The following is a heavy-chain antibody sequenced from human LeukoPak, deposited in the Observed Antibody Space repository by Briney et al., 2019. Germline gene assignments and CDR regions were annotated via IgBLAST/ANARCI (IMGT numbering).Heavy chain of an antibody. V-gene: IGHV3-48*04. J-gene: IGHJ4*02. CDR2: INSDSRTI. CDR1: GFTFSDYS. Sequence: GGSLRLSCAASGFTFSDYSMNWVRQAPGKGLEWVSYINSDSRTIYYADSVKGRFTISRDNAKNTLYLQMNSLRAEDTAVYYCARGQMAAPYWGQGTLVTVSS. CDR3: ARGQMAAPY. D-gene: IGHD5-24*01.